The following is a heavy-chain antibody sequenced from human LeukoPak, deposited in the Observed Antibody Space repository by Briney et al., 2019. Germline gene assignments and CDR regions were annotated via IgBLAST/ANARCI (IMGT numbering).Heavy chain of an antibody. D-gene: IGHD1-26*01. Sequence: PGGSLTLSCAASGFTFSSYAMSWVRQAPGKGLEWVSAISGSGGSTYYADSVKGRFTISRDNSKNTLYLQMNSLRAEDTAVYYCAKDLGELLEYYFDYWGQGTLVTVSS. CDR2: ISGSGGST. V-gene: IGHV3-23*01. CDR1: GFTFSSYA. J-gene: IGHJ4*02. CDR3: AKDLGELLEYYFDY.